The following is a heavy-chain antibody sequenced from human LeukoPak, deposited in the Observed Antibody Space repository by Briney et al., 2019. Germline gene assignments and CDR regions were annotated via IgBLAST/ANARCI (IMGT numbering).Heavy chain of an antibody. Sequence: PSESLSLTCAVYGGTFSGYYWSWIRQPPGKRLEWVGESNDSGGTNYNPSLKSRVTISADKSKNQVSLKLTSVTAADTAVYYCARLSVIVGSTLEYYYYYMDVWGQGTTVTVSS. CDR1: GGTFSGYY. CDR3: ARLSVIVGSTLEYYYYYMDV. V-gene: IGHV4-34*01. CDR2: SNDSGGT. J-gene: IGHJ6*03. D-gene: IGHD1-26*01.